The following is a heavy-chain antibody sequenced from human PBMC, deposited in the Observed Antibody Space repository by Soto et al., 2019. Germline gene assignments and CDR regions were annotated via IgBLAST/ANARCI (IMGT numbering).Heavy chain of an antibody. CDR1: GFTFTNYW. CDR3: ARDVWDYGANPDH. CDR2: INPSGAKT. D-gene: IGHD4-17*01. V-gene: IGHV1-46*01. Sequence: QVQLVQSGAEVKKPGAAVKVACKTSGFTFTNYWMHWVRQAPGQGLEWMGIINPSGAKTSYGQKSKGRVTMTRDTSTSTVYMELISLTSEDTAVYYCARDVWDYGANPDHWGQGTLVTVSS. J-gene: IGHJ5*02.